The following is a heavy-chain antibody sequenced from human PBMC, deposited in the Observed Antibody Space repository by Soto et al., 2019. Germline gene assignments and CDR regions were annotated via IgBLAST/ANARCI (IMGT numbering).Heavy chain of an antibody. CDR1: GGSISSGGYS. Sequence: SETLSLTCAVSGGSISSGGYSWSWIRQPPGKGLEWIGYIYHSGSTYYNPSLKSRVTISVDKSKNQFSLKLSSVTAADTAVYYCARDSPREAFDIWGQGTMVTVSS. CDR2: IYHSGST. J-gene: IGHJ3*02. V-gene: IGHV4-30-2*01. CDR3: ARDSPREAFDI.